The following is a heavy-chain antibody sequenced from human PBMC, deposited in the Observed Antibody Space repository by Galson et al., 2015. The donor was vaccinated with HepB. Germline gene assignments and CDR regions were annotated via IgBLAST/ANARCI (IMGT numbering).Heavy chain of an antibody. D-gene: IGHD2-15*01. V-gene: IGHV1-2*06. CDR3: ARGIVVVVAATPVFDP. CDR2: INPNSGGT. CDR1: GYTFTGYH. J-gene: IGHJ5*02. Sequence: SVKVSCKASGYTFTGYHMHWVRQAPGQGLEWMGRINPNSGGTNYAQKFQGRVTMTRDTSISTAYMELSRLRSDDTAVYYCARGIVVVVAATPVFDPWGQGTLVTVSS.